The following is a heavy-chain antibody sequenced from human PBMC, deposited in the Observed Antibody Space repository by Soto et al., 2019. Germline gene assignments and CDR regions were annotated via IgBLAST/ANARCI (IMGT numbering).Heavy chain of an antibody. CDR1: GGSFTSNNW. J-gene: IGHJ4*02. V-gene: IGHV4-4*02. Sequence: PSETLSLTCAVSGGSFTSNNWWTWVRQPPGQGLEWIGEIYRTGSTNYNPSLKSRVTISLDKSENQFSLKVTSLTAADTTVYYCASRDPGTSVDYWGQGTLVTVSS. CDR2: IYRTGST. CDR3: ASRDPGTSVDY. D-gene: IGHD1-7*01.